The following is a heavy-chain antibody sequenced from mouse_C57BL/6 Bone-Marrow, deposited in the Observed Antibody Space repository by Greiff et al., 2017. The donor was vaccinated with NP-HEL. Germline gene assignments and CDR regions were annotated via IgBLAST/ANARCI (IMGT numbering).Heavy chain of an antibody. CDR2: IWGGGST. CDR1: GFSLTSYG. D-gene: IGHD6-2*01. J-gene: IGHJ4*01. Sequence: VMLVESGPGLVAPSQSLSITCTFSGFSLTSYGVDWVRQPPGKGLEWLGVIWGGGSTNYNSALMSRLSISKDNSKSQVFLKMNSLQTDDTAMYYCAKRVSTGYYAMDYWGQGTSVTVSS. CDR3: AKRVSTGYYAMDY. V-gene: IGHV2-9*01.